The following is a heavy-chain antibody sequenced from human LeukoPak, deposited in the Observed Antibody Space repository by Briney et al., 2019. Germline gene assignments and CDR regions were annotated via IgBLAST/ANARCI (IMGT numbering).Heavy chain of an antibody. CDR2: INLRGST. D-gene: IGHD3-10*01. Sequence: PSETLSLTCAVYGGSFRGYYWSWIRQPPGKGLEWIGEINLRGSTIYNPSLKSRVTIPVDTSKNQFSLKLSSVTAADTAVYYCARLGGFDPWGQGTLVTVSS. V-gene: IGHV4-34*01. J-gene: IGHJ5*02. CDR3: ARLGGFDP. CDR1: GGSFRGYY.